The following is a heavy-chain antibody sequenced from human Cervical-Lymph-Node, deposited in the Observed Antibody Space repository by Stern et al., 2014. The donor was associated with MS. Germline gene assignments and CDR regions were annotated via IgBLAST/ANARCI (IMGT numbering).Heavy chain of an antibody. CDR1: GYTFTSYY. CDR2: INPSGGST. V-gene: IGHV1-46*01. Sequence: VQLVESGAEVKKPGASVKVSCKASGYTFTSYYMHWVRNAPGPGLEWMGIINPSGGSTSYAQKFQGRVTMTRDTSTSTVYMELSSLRSEDTAVYYCAREGPRSGRFDYWGQGTLVTVSS. D-gene: IGHD6-19*01. J-gene: IGHJ4*02. CDR3: AREGPRSGRFDY.